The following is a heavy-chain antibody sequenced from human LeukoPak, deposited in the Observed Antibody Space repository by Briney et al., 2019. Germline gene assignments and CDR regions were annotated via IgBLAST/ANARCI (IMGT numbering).Heavy chain of an antibody. J-gene: IGHJ4*02. D-gene: IGHD1-26*01. CDR3: ARDWDR. CDR2: IYTSGST. Sequence: PSETLSLTCTVSGGSTNSGTYYWNWIRQPAGKGLEWIGRIYTSGSTNYNPSLKSRVTISVDTSKNQFSLKLSSVTAADTAVYYCARDWDRWGQGTLVTVSS. CDR1: GGSTNSGTYY. V-gene: IGHV4-61*02.